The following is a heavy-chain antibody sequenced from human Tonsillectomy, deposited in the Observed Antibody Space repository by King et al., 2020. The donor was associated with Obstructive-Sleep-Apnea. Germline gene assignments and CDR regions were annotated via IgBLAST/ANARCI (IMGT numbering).Heavy chain of an antibody. CDR2: IFHSGST. Sequence: LQLQESGPGLVKPSETLSLTCTVSGASISSSTYYWGLIRQPPGKGLEWIGNIFHSGSTYYNPSLKSRVTISIDTSKNQFSLKLSSVTAADTAVYYCARGKKFYYDSSGYPNWYFDLWGRGTLVTVSS. CDR1: GASISSSTYY. J-gene: IGHJ2*01. D-gene: IGHD3-22*01. V-gene: IGHV4-39*07. CDR3: ARGKKFYYDSSGYPNWYFDL.